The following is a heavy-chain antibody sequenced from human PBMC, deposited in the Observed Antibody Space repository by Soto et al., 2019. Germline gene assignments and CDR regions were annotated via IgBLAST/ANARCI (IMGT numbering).Heavy chain of an antibody. CDR1: GFTFSSYA. CDR3: ARDSLLVRGVYYYYYGMDV. Sequence: GGSLRLSCAASGFTFSSYAMHWVRQAPGKGLERVAVISYDGSNKYYADSVKGRFTISRDNSKNTLYLQMNSLRAEDTAVYYCARDSLLVRGVYYYYYGMDVWGQGTTVTVSS. CDR2: ISYDGSNK. J-gene: IGHJ6*02. D-gene: IGHD3-10*01. V-gene: IGHV3-30-3*01.